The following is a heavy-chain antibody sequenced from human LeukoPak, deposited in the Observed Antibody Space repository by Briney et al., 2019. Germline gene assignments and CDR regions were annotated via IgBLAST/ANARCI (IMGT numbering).Heavy chain of an antibody. Sequence: GGSLRLSCAASGFTFSSYEMNWVRQAPGKGLEWVPSISSGAATIYYADSVKGRFTISRDNAKNSLFLQMNSLRAEDTAVYYCARVGVLSSSWLLYWGQGTLVTVSS. CDR1: GFTFSSYE. V-gene: IGHV3-48*03. CDR3: ARVGVLSSSWLLY. CDR2: ISSGAATI. J-gene: IGHJ4*02. D-gene: IGHD6-13*01.